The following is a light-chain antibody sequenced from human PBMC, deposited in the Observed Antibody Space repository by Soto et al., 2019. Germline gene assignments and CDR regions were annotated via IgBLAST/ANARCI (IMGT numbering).Light chain of an antibody. V-gene: IGLV2-8*01. CDR2: EVT. Sequence: QSALTQPPSASGSPGQSVTISCTGTSSDAGTYNSVSWYQQHPGKAPKLMMYEVTKRPAGVPDRFSGSKSGNTASLTVSGLQAEDEADYYCSSYAGTHIVFGIGTKVTVL. CDR1: SSDAGTYNS. J-gene: IGLJ1*01. CDR3: SSYAGTHIV.